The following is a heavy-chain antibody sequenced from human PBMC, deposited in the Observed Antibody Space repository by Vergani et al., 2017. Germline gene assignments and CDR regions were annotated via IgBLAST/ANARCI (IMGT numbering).Heavy chain of an antibody. CDR1: GFTVSSNY. Sequence: EVQLVESGGGLVQPGGSLRLSCAASGFTVSSNYMSWVRQAPGKGLEWVSVIYSGGSTYYADSVKGRFTISRDNSKSTLYLQMNSLGAEDTAVYYCARALGYYGMDVWGQGTTVTVSS. J-gene: IGHJ6*02. CDR2: IYSGGST. V-gene: IGHV3-53*01. CDR3: ARALGYYGMDV.